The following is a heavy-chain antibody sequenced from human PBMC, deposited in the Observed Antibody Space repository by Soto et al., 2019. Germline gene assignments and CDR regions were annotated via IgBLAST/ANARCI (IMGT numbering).Heavy chain of an antibody. D-gene: IGHD2-15*01. CDR3: ARDFGLLGLLYYSDY. V-gene: IGHV1-46*01. Sequence: QVHLVQSGAEVKRPGASVKVSCKASGYTFTSYYMHWVRQAPGQGLEWMGIINPTSGTTTYAQKFQGRVTMTSDASTSTVYMELSTLRSEDTAVYFCARDFGLLGLLYYSDYWGQGTLVTVSS. CDR2: INPTSGTT. J-gene: IGHJ4*02. CDR1: GYTFTSYY.